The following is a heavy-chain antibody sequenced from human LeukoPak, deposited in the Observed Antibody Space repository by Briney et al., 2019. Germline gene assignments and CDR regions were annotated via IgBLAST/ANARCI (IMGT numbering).Heavy chain of an antibody. V-gene: IGHV4-34*01. CDR2: INHSGST. Sequence: SETLSLTCAVYGGSFSGYYWSWIRQPPGKGLEWIGEINHSGSTNYNPSLKSRVTISVDTSKNQFSLKLSSVTAADTVVYYCAREGFDGDYDIDAFDIWGQGTMVTVSS. CDR1: GGSFSGYY. CDR3: AREGFDGDYDIDAFDI. J-gene: IGHJ3*02. D-gene: IGHD4-17*01.